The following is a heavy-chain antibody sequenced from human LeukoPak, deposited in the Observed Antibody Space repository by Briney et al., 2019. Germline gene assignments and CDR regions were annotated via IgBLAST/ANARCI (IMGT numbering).Heavy chain of an antibody. Sequence: GGSLRLSCAASGFTFSSYEMNWVRQAPGKGLEWVSYISSSGSTIYYADSVKGRFTISRDNAKNSLYLQMNSLRAEDTAVYYCARGAMVRGVIIAWGQGTLVTVSS. J-gene: IGHJ5*02. CDR2: ISSSGSTI. D-gene: IGHD3-10*01. CDR3: ARGAMVRGVIIA. V-gene: IGHV3-48*03. CDR1: GFTFSSYE.